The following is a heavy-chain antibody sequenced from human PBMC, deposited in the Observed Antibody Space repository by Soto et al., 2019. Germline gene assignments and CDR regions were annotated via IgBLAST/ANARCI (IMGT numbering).Heavy chain of an antibody. CDR2: ISGSGGST. CDR3: AKDWNIAARIPEYFEY. Sequence: PGRSLRLSCAASVFTFSSYAMSWVRHSPEKGLEWVSAISGSGGSTYYADSVKGRFTISRDNSKNTLYLQMNSLRAEDTAVYYCAKDWNIAARIPEYFEYWGQGTLDIVSS. CDR1: VFTFSSYA. J-gene: IGHJ4*02. V-gene: IGHV3-23*01. D-gene: IGHD6-6*01.